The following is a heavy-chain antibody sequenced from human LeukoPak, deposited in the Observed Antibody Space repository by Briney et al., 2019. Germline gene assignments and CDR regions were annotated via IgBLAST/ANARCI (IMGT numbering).Heavy chain of an antibody. CDR3: AKDRNAAAALYYFDY. J-gene: IGHJ4*02. Sequence: GGSLRLSCAASGFTFSSYAMSWVRQAPGKGLEWVSAISGSGGSTYYADSVKGRITISRDNSKNTLYLQMNSLRAEDTAVYYCAKDRNAAAALYYFDYWGQGTLVTVSS. D-gene: IGHD6-13*01. CDR2: ISGSGGST. CDR1: GFTFSSYA. V-gene: IGHV3-23*01.